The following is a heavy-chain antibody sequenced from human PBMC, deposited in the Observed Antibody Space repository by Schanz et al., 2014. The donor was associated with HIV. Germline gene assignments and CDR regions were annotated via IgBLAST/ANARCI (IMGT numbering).Heavy chain of an antibody. CDR3: ARRQWVAPDY. Sequence: EVQLVESGGGLVKPGGSLRLSCAASGFTFGSYAMSWVRQAPGKGLEWVAVISGSGGSTYYADSVKGRFTISRDNAKNSLYLQMDSMTAEDTAVYYCARRQWVAPDYWGQGTLVTVSS. D-gene: IGHD6-19*01. V-gene: IGHV3-23*04. CDR2: ISGSGGST. J-gene: IGHJ4*02. CDR1: GFTFGSYA.